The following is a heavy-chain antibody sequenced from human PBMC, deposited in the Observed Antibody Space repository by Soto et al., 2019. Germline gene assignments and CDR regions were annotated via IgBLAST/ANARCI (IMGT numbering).Heavy chain of an antibody. D-gene: IGHD1-26*01. CDR2: INPGYPTGRST. Sequence: ASVKVSCKASGYTFTTFFMHWVRQAPGQGLEWMGVINPGYPTGRSTTYARKFQGRLTITTDTSTSTVYMELSRLRSDDTAVYYCAREAIVAGATTGMDVGGQGTTVTSP. CDR3: AREAIVAGATTGMDV. CDR1: GYTFTTFF. V-gene: IGHV1-46*01. J-gene: IGHJ6*02.